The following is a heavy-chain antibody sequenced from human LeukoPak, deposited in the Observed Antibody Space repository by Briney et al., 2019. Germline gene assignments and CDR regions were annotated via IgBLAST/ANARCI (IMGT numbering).Heavy chain of an antibody. CDR2: IIPIFGTA. Sequence: SVKVSSKASGGTFSSYAISWVRQAPGQGLEWMGGIIPIFGTANYAQKFQGRVTITADESTSTAYMELSSLRSEDTAVYYCARGAGDYWYFDLWGRGTLVTVSS. CDR3: ARGAGDYWYFDL. V-gene: IGHV1-69*01. J-gene: IGHJ2*01. D-gene: IGHD4-17*01. CDR1: GGTFSSYA.